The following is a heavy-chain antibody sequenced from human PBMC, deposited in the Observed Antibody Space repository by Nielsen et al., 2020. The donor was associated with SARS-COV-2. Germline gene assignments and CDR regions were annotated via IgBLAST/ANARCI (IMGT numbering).Heavy chain of an antibody. J-gene: IGHJ6*02. CDR2: ISSSSSYT. V-gene: IGHV3-11*03. CDR3: ASTSYPNYGMDV. CDR1: GFTFSDYY. D-gene: IGHD2-2*01. Sequence: GGSLRLSCAASGFTFSDYYMSWIRQAPGKGLEWVSYISSSSSYTNYADSVKGRFTISRDNAKNSLYLQMNSLRAEDTALYYCASTSYPNYGMDVWGQGTTVTVSS.